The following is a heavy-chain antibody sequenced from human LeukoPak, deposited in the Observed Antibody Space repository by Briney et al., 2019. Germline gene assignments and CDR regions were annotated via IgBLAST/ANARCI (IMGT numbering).Heavy chain of an antibody. V-gene: IGHV3-30*04. CDR1: GFTFSSYA. CDR2: ISYDGSNK. Sequence: GSLRLSCAASGFTFSSYAMHWVRQAPGKGLEWVAVISYDGSNKYYADSVKGRFTISRDNSKNTLYLQMNSLRAEDTAVYYCASDLFPDAFDIWGQGTMVTVSS. CDR3: ASDLFPDAFDI. J-gene: IGHJ3*02.